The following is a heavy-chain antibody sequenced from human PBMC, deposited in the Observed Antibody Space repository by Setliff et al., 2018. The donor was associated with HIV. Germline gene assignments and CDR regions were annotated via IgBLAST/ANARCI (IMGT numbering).Heavy chain of an antibody. J-gene: IGHJ4*02. CDR1: GDSISSGSYY. D-gene: IGHD3-16*01. Sequence: SETLSLTCIVSGDSISSGSYYWSWIRQSAGKGLEWIGRMYTRGSTNYNPSLKSRVTISMDTSKNQFSLKLTSVTAADTAVYYCARTPSRGGFDYWGQGTLVTVSS. V-gene: IGHV4-61*02. CDR3: ARTPSRGGFDY. CDR2: MYTRGST.